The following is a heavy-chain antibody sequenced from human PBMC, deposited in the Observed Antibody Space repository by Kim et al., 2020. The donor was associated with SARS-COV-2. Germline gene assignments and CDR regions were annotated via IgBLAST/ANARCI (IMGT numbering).Heavy chain of an antibody. D-gene: IGHD6-19*01. J-gene: IGHJ4*02. V-gene: IGHV4-34*01. CDR3: ARGGRIAVAGRGDRFDY. Sequence: SETLSLTCAVYGGSFSGYYWSWIRQPPGKGLEWIGEINHSGSTNYNPSLKSRVTISVDTSKNQFSLKLSSVTAADTAVYYCARGGRIAVAGRGDRFDYWGQGTLVTVSS. CDR2: INHSGST. CDR1: GGSFSGYY.